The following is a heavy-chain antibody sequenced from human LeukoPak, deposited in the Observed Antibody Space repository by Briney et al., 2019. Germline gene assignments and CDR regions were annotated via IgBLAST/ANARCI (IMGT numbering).Heavy chain of an antibody. D-gene: IGHD5-12*01. CDR3: ARGALPGS. CDR1: GASFSTGDYC. CDR2: IYNSGST. Sequence: TPSETLSLTCIVSGASFSTGDYCWNWIRQHPGKGLEWIGYIYNSGSTYYNPSLKSRVTISVDTSKNDFSLRLSSGTAADSAVYYCARGALPGSWGQGNLVNVSS. V-gene: IGHV4-31*03. J-gene: IGHJ5*02.